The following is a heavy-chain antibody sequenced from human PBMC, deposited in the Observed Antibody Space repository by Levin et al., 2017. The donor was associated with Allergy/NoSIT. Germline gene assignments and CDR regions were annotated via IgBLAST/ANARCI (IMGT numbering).Heavy chain of an antibody. CDR3: TTFLHYSDTSQEY. V-gene: IGHV3-15*01. D-gene: IGHD3-22*01. J-gene: IGHJ4*02. Sequence: ETLSLTCAASGFSFSNVWMNWVRQAPGKGLEWVGRIKSKTDGGTIDYAAPVKGRFTISRDDSKNTLFLEMNSLKTEDTAVYYCTTFLHYSDTSQEYWGQGTRVTVSS. CDR1: GFSFSNVW. CDR2: IKSKTDGGTI.